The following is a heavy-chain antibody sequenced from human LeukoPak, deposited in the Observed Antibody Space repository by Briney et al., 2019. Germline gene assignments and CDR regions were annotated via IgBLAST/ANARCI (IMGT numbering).Heavy chain of an antibody. CDR2: TRYDGSKK. D-gene: IGHD1-26*01. CDR1: GFIFSSYG. V-gene: IGHV3-30*02. Sequence: GGSLRLSCAASGFIFSSYGMHWVRQAPGKGLEWVAFTRYDGSKKYYVDSMKGRFTISRDNSKNTLYLQMNGLRAEDTAVHYCARGGILTDAFDIWGQGTMVTVSS. J-gene: IGHJ3*02. CDR3: ARGGILTDAFDI.